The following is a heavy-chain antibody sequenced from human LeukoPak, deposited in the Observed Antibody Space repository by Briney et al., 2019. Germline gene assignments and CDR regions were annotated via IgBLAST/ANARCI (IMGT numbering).Heavy chain of an antibody. CDR1: GFTFSSYG. CDR2: ISGSGGST. D-gene: IGHD6-19*01. Sequence: GGSLRLSCAASGFTFSSYGMSWVRQAPGKGLGWVSAISGSGGSTYYADSVKGRFTISRDNSKNTLYLQMNSLRAEDTAVYYCARDRAGNADYWGQGTLVTVSS. J-gene: IGHJ4*02. CDR3: ARDRAGNADY. V-gene: IGHV3-23*01.